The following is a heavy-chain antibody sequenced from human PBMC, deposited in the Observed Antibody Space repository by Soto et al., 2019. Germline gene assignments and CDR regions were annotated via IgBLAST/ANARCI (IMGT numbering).Heavy chain of an antibody. J-gene: IGHJ6*02. CDR1: GGTFSSYA. CDR3: ARVKTMVRGVDYYYYGMDV. D-gene: IGHD3-10*01. CDR2: IIPIFGTA. Sequence: VASVKVSCKASGGTFSSYAISWVRQAPGQGLEWMGGIIPIFGTANYAQKFQGRVTITADESTSTAYMELSSLRSEDTAVYYCARVKTMVRGVDYYYYGMDVWGQGTTVTVSS. V-gene: IGHV1-69*13.